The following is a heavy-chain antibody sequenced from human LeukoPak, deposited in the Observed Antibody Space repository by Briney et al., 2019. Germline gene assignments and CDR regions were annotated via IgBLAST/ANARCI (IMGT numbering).Heavy chain of an antibody. Sequence: GGSLRLSCAASGFTFSSYEMNWVRQAPGKGLEGVSYISSSGSTIYYADSVKGRFTISRDNAKNSLYLQMNSLRAEDTAVYYCARLSEMLRGPEVIYYFEHWGQGTLVTVSS. CDR2: ISSSGSTI. V-gene: IGHV3-48*03. D-gene: IGHD3-10*01. J-gene: IGHJ4*02. CDR1: GFTFSSYE. CDR3: ARLSEMLRGPEVIYYFEH.